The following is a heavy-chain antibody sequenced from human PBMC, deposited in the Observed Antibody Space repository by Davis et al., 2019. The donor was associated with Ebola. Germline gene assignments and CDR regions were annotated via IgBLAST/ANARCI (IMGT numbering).Heavy chain of an antibody. CDR1: GYTFTGYY. D-gene: IGHD3-9*01. V-gene: IGHV1-8*03. J-gene: IGHJ4*02. CDR3: ARLADNYFDY. CDR2: INPNSGNT. Sequence: ASVKVSCKASGYTFTGYYMHWVRQAPGQGLEWMGWINPNSGNTGYAQKFQGRVTITRNTSISTAYMELSSLRSEDTAVYYCARLADNYFDYWGQGTLVTVSS.